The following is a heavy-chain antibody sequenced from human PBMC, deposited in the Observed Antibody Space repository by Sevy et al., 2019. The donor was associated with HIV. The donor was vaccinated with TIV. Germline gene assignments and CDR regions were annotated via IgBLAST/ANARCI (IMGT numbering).Heavy chain of an antibody. J-gene: IGHJ4*02. D-gene: IGHD2-15*01. V-gene: IGHV4-30-4*01. CDR1: GGSISSTDYY. CDR2: IYYSGNT. Sequence: SETLSLTCAVSGGSISSTDYYWTWIRQPPGKGLEWIGYIYYSGNTYYKPSLKSRVTISVDTSKNQFSLKLTSVTAADTAVYYCARGVDCTAGSRPCLVYWGRGTLVTVSS. CDR3: ARGVDCTAGSRPCLVY.